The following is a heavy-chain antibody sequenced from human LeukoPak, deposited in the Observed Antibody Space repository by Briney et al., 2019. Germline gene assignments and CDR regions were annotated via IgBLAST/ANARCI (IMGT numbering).Heavy chain of an antibody. D-gene: IGHD6-19*01. CDR1: GGTFSSYA. Sequence: GASVKVSCKASGGTFSSYAISWVRQAPGQGLEWMGRIIPILGIANYAQKFQGRVTITADKSTSTAYMELSRLRCEDTAVYYCARDGGHSSGWYDSKLTLLDAFDIWGQGTMVTVSS. CDR2: IIPILGIA. CDR3: ARDGGHSSGWYDSKLTLLDAFDI. J-gene: IGHJ3*02. V-gene: IGHV1-69*04.